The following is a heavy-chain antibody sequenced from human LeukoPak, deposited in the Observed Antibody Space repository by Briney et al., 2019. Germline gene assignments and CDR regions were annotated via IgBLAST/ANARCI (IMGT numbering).Heavy chain of an antibody. V-gene: IGHV3-23*01. J-gene: IGHJ3*01. CDR3: GRCTARCYANAFDV. CDR2: INGGGGAT. CDR1: GFTFNNNS. D-gene: IGHD2-2*01. Sequence: GGSLRLSCATSGFTFNNNSMSWVRQAPGKRLEWVSAINGGGGATEYADSVKGHFTISRDNSKHTLYLQMNSLRREDTAVYYCGRCTARCYANAFDVWGQGTLLTVSS.